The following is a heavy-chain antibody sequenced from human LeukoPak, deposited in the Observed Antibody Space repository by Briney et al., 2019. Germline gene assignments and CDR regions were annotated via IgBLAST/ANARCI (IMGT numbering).Heavy chain of an antibody. CDR2: IIPIFGTA. Sequence: SVKVSCKASGGTFSSYAISWVRQAPGQGLEWMGGIIPIFGTANYAQKLQGRVTMTTDTSTSTAYMELRSLRSDDTAVYYCARDWTFYYGSGSCGYWGQGTLVTVSS. CDR1: GGTFSSYA. J-gene: IGHJ4*02. D-gene: IGHD3-10*01. V-gene: IGHV1-69*05. CDR3: ARDWTFYYGSGSCGY.